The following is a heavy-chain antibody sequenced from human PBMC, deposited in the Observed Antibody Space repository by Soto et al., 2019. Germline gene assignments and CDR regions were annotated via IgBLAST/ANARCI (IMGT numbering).Heavy chain of an antibody. Sequence: QVQLQQWGAGLLKPSETLSLTCAVYGGSFSGYYWSWIRQPPGKGLEWIGEINHSASTNYNPSLKSRRAISADTSKNQLSLKQSSVTAADTAVYYCGRGQSVVSPWAFDIWGQGTMVTVSS. V-gene: IGHV4-34*01. CDR2: INHSAST. D-gene: IGHD2-15*01. CDR1: GGSFSGYY. CDR3: GRGQSVVSPWAFDI. J-gene: IGHJ3*02.